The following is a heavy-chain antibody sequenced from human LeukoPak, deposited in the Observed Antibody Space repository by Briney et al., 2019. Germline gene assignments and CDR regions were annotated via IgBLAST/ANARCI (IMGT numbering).Heavy chain of an antibody. J-gene: IGHJ4*02. CDR1: GFTVSSNY. D-gene: IGHD5-18*01. CDR3: AKGVDTAMGPNYFDY. Sequence: GGSLRLSCAASGFTVSSNYMSWVRQAPGKGLEWVSVIYSGGSTYYADSVKGRFTISRDNSKNTLYLQMNSLRAEDTAVYYCAKGVDTAMGPNYFDYWGQGTLVTVSS. CDR2: IYSGGST. V-gene: IGHV3-53*01.